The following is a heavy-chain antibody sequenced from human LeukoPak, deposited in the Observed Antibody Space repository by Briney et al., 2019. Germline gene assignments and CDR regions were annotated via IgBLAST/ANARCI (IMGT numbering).Heavy chain of an antibody. D-gene: IGHD3-22*01. CDR3: ARGDSYYYDSSDLPHAFDV. CDR2: ISYNGSNY. CDR1: GFTLANYA. J-gene: IGHJ3*01. Sequence: RRSLRLSWAAAGFTLANYAMHWVSQAPGKWIEWVSLISYNGSNYYYADSVKGRFTISRDNSKDTLFRQMNSLRVEDAALYYCARGDSYYYDSSDLPHAFDVWGQGTMVAVSS. V-gene: IGHV3-30*01.